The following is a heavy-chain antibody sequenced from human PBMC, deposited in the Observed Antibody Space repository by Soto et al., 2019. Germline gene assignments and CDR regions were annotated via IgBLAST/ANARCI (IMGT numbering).Heavy chain of an antibody. Sequence: GGSLRLSCAASGFTFSSYSMNWVRQAPGKGLEWVSSISSSSSYIYYADSVKGRFTISRDNSKNTLYLQMNSLRAEDTAVYYCAKEVQPPYYYYGMDVWGQGTTVTVSS. CDR2: ISSSSSYI. CDR3: AKEVQPPYYYYGMDV. J-gene: IGHJ6*02. V-gene: IGHV3-21*04. CDR1: GFTFSSYS.